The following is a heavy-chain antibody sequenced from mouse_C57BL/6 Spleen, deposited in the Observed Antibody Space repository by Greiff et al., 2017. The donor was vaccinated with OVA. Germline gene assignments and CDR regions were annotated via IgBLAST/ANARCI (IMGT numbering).Heavy chain of an antibody. CDR2: IYPCSGST. Sequence: QVQLQQPGAELVKPGASVKMSCKASGYTFTSYWITWVKQRPGQGLEWIGDIYPCSGSTNYNYKFKSTATLTVDTSSSTSYMQLSSLTSEESAVDYCARAGYDDSSGAMDYWGQGTSVTVSS. J-gene: IGHJ4*01. V-gene: IGHV1-55*01. CDR1: GYTFTSYW. D-gene: IGHD2-2*01. CDR3: ARAGYDDSSGAMDY.